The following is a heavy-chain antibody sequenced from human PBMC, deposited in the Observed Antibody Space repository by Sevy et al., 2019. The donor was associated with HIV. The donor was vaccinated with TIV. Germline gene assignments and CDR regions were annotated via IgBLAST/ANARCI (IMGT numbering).Heavy chain of an antibody. Sequence: GESLKISCAASGFTFSSYWVHWVRQAPGKGLVWVSRINSDGSSTNYADSVKGRFTISRDNAKNTLYLQMNSLRAEDAAVYYCARSWEWLDPQAFDYWGQGTLVTVSS. D-gene: IGHD6-19*01. CDR3: ARSWEWLDPQAFDY. CDR2: INSDGSST. J-gene: IGHJ4*02. CDR1: GFTFSSYW. V-gene: IGHV3-74*01.